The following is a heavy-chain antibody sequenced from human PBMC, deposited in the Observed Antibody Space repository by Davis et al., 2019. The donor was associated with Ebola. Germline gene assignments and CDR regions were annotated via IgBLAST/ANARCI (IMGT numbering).Heavy chain of an antibody. CDR3: ARGGMGTNYYYYMDV. D-gene: IGHD7-27*01. J-gene: IGHJ6*03. Sequence: ASVKVSCKASGYTFTGYYMHWVRQAPGQGLEWMGWINPNSGGTNYAQKFQGRVTMTRDTSISTAYMELSRLRSDDTAVYYCARGGMGTNYYYYMDVWGKGTTVTVSS. CDR2: INPNSGGT. V-gene: IGHV1-2*02. CDR1: GYTFTGYY.